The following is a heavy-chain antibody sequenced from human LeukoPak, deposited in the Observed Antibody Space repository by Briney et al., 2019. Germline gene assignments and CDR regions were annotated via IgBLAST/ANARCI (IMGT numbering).Heavy chain of an antibody. CDR1: GFTFSSYS. CDR2: ISSSDSTI. D-gene: IGHD6-19*01. CDR3: ARVAVATTFDY. Sequence: GGSLRLSCAASGFTFSSYSMNWVRQAPGKGLEWVSYISSSDSTIYYADSVKGRFTISRDNAKNSLYLQMNSLRAEDTAVYYCARVAVATTFDYWGQGTLVTVSS. J-gene: IGHJ4*02. V-gene: IGHV3-48*01.